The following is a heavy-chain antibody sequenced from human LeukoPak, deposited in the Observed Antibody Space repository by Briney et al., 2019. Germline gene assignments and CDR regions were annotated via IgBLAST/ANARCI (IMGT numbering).Heavy chain of an antibody. D-gene: IGHD2-15*01. Sequence: SVKVSCKASGGTLSSYAISWVRQAPEQGLEWMGRIIPILGIANYAQKFQGRVAITADKSTSTAYMELSSLRSEDTAVYYCARGPTVVVATNWFDPWGQGTLVTVSS. CDR1: GGTLSSYA. V-gene: IGHV1-69*04. J-gene: IGHJ5*02. CDR2: IIPILGIA. CDR3: ARGPTVVVATNWFDP.